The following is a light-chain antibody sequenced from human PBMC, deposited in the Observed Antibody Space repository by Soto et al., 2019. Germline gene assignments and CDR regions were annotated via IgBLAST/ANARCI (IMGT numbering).Light chain of an antibody. Sequence: EIVMTQSPATLSVSPGERATLSCRASQRVSSNLAWYQQKPGQAPRLLIYGASTRATDIPAKFSGSGSETEFSLTISSLQSEDFAVYYCQQYGSSPWTFGQGTKLEIK. J-gene: IGKJ2*01. CDR1: QRVSSN. CDR2: GAS. V-gene: IGKV3-15*01. CDR3: QQYGSSPWT.